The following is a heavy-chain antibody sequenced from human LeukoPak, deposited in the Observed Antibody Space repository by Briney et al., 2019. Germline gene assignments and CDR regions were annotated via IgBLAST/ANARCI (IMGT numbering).Heavy chain of an antibody. J-gene: IGHJ6*03. CDR3: AKVTQTNQENGKQSTWYYDFWSGYTYYYYYMDV. V-gene: IGHV3-48*03. CDR1: GFTFSSYE. CDR2: INRSGSTT. D-gene: IGHD3-3*01. Sequence: PGGSLRLSCVASGFTFSSYEMNWVRQAPGKGLEWVSYINRSGSTTYYADSVKGRFTISRDNSKNTLYLQMNSLRAEDTAVYYCAKVTQTNQENGKQSTWYYDFWSGYTYYYYYMDVWGKGTTVTVSS.